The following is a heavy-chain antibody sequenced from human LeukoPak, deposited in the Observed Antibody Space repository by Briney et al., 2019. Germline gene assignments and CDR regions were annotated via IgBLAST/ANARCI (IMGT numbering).Heavy chain of an antibody. CDR1: GFTVSSNY. Sequence: PGGSLRLSCAASGFTVSSNYMSWVRQAPGKGLEWVSVIYSGGSTYYADSVKGRFTISRDNSKNTLYLQMNSLRAEDTAVYYCARRYYDSSGYGFDYWGQGTLVTVSS. CDR3: ARRYYDSSGYGFDY. V-gene: IGHV3-53*01. J-gene: IGHJ4*02. CDR2: IYSGGST. D-gene: IGHD3-22*01.